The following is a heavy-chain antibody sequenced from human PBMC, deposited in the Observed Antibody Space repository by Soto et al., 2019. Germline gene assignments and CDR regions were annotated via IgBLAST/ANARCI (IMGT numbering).Heavy chain of an antibody. D-gene: IGHD6-13*01. CDR3: AREVFGSSWYGGDYYYGMDV. V-gene: IGHV3-21*01. CDR1: GFTFSSYS. CDR2: ISSSSSYI. Sequence: EVQLVESGGGLVKPGGSLRLSCAASGFTFSSYSMNWVRQAPGKGLEWVSSISSSSSYIYYADSVKGRFTISRDNARNSPYLKMNSLREEDTAVYYCAREVFGSSWYGGDYYYGMDVGGQGTTVTVPS. J-gene: IGHJ6*02.